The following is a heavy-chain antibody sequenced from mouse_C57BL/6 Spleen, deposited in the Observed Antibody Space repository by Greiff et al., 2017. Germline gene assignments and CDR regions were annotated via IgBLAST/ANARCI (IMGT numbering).Heavy chain of an antibody. CDR2: ISNLAYSI. Sequence: EVQLQESGGGLVQPGGSLKLSCAASGFTFSDYGMAWVRQAPRKGPEWVAFISNLAYSIYYADTVTGRFTISRENAKNTLYLEMSSLRSEDTAMYYCARQVYYGNRYYYAMDYWGQGTSVTVSS. D-gene: IGHD2-1*01. CDR3: ARQVYYGNRYYYAMDY. CDR1: GFTFSDYG. V-gene: IGHV5-15*01. J-gene: IGHJ4*01.